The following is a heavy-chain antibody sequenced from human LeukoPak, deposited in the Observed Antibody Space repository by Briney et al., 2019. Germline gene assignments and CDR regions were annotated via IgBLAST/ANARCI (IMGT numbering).Heavy chain of an antibody. CDR3: ARRDGSSGYFRTGPFDY. D-gene: IGHD3-22*01. V-gene: IGHV4-59*08. Sequence: PSETLSLTCTVSGGSISSYYWSWIRQPPGQGLAWIGYIYYSGSTNFNPSLKSRVTISVGTSKNQFSLKLSSVTAADTAVYYCARRDGSSGYFRTGPFDYWGQGTLVTVSS. J-gene: IGHJ4*02. CDR2: IYYSGST. CDR1: GGSISSYY.